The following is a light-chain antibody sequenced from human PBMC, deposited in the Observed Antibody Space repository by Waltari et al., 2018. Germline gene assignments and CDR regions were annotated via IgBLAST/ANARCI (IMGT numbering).Light chain of an antibody. CDR3: QQYYSAPPNT. V-gene: IGKV4-1*01. CDR2: GAS. Sequence: DIVMTQSPPFLAVSLGESPTITCQSSHCVFYSSAENHYIAWYQQKPGRPLKFLIYGASTREARVPERFSGSGSGTHFTLTIDSLQAEDVAVYYCQQYYSAPPNTFGRGTKLDLK. CDR1: HCVFYSSAENHY. J-gene: IGKJ2*01.